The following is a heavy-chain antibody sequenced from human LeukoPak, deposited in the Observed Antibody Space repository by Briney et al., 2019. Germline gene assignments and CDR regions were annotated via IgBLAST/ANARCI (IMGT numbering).Heavy chain of an antibody. D-gene: IGHD6-19*01. Sequence: SETLSLTCAVYGGSFSGYYWSWIRQPPGKGLEWIGEISHSGSTNYNPSLKSRATISVDKSKNQFSLKLSSVTAADTAVYYCAREDSSGWYYFDYWGQGTLVTVSS. CDR1: GGSFSGYY. V-gene: IGHV4-34*01. J-gene: IGHJ4*02. CDR3: AREDSSGWYYFDY. CDR2: ISHSGST.